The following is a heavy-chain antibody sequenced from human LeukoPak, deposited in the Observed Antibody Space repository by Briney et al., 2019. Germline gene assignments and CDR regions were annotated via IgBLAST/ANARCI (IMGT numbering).Heavy chain of an antibody. V-gene: IGHV3-23*01. CDR2: ISGSGGST. CDR1: GFTFSSYA. D-gene: IGHD1-14*01. CDR3: AKDLPEPGY. Sequence: GGSLRLSCVGSGFTFSSYAMSWVRQAPGKGLEWVSVISGSGGSTYYAESVKGRFTISRDNSKNTLYLQMNSLRAEDTAVYYYAKDLPEPGYWGQGTLVTVSS. J-gene: IGHJ4*02.